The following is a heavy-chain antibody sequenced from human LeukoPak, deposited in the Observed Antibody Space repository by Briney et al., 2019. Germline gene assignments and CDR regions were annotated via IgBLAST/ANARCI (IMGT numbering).Heavy chain of an antibody. CDR2: ISYDGSNK. V-gene: IGHV3-30-3*01. Sequence: GGSLRLSCAASGFTFSSYAMHWVRQAPGKGLEWVAVISYDGSNKYYADSVKGRFTISRDNSKNTLYLQMNSLRAEDTAVYYCARDRRYCSSTSCPVNWFDPWGREPWSPSPQ. CDR1: GFTFSSYA. D-gene: IGHD2-2*01. J-gene: IGHJ5*02. CDR3: ARDRRYCSSTSCPVNWFDP.